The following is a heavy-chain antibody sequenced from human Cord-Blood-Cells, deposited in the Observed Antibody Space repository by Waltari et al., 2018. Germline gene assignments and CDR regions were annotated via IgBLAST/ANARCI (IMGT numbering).Heavy chain of an antibody. Sequence: EVQLLESGGGLVQPGGSLRLACAASGVTFSSYAMSWVSQAPGKGLEWVSGMCGSRGITHYQASVKGRFTICRDNSKHTLYLQMNSLRAQDTAVYYCAKVLLLLFRESELDYWGQGTLVTVSS. CDR1: GVTFSSYA. D-gene: IGHD3-10*01. V-gene: IGHV3-23*01. J-gene: IGHJ4*02. CDR2: MCGSRGIT. CDR3: AKVLLLLFRESELDY.